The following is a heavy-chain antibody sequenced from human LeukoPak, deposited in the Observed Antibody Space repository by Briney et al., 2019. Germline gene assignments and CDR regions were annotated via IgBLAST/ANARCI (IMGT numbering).Heavy chain of an antibody. V-gene: IGHV4-31*03. CDR1: GDSISSGLYY. D-gene: IGHD1-26*01. Sequence: SETLSLTCTVSGDSISSGLYYYNWIRHHPVDCLEWIGCTHYSGTTYYSSSLKSRLIISLDTSKNQLSLKLTSVTAADTAVYYCARGRRGKYSPYFYYHMDVWGTGTTVTISS. J-gene: IGHJ6*03. CDR2: THYSGTT. CDR3: ARGRRGKYSPYFYYHMDV.